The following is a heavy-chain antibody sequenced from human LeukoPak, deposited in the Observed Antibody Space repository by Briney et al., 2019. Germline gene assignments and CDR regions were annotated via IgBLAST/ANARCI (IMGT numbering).Heavy chain of an antibody. CDR1: GFTFSSYS. J-gene: IGHJ3*02. CDR3: ARDRVTTVTTGGLSPSAFDI. V-gene: IGHV3-21*01. D-gene: IGHD4-17*01. Sequence: GGSLRLSCAASGFTFSSYSMNWVRQAPGKGPEWVSSISSTSSYIHYADSVKGRFTISRDNAKNSLYLQMNSLRAEDTAVYYCARDRVTTVTTGGLSPSAFDIWGQGTMVTVSS. CDR2: ISSTSSYI.